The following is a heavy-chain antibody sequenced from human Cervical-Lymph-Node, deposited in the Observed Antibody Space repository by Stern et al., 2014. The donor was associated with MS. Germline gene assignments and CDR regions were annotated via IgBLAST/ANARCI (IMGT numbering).Heavy chain of an antibody. CDR1: GFIFRTYG. CDR3: AKDSQSRTTYHYYGMDV. D-gene: IGHD1-1*01. J-gene: IGHJ6*02. Sequence: DQLVESGGGVVQPGRSLRLSCAASGFIFRTYGMHWVRQAPGKGLAWVAVISSDGNDKYSADSVKGRFTIARDNSKNTLYLQMNSLKTEDTAVYYCAKDSQSRTTYHYYGMDVWGQGTTVAVSS. V-gene: IGHV3-30*18. CDR2: ISSDGNDK.